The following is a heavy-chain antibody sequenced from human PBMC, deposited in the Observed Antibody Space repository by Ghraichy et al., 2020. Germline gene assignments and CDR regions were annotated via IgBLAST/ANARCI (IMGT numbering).Heavy chain of an antibody. V-gene: IGHV1-2*02. J-gene: IGHJ4*02. CDR2: ISPNRGGT. D-gene: IGHD1-26*01. CDR1: GYTFTAYY. Sequence: ASVKVSCKASGYTFTAYYMHWVRQAPGQGLEWMGWISPNRGGTNYAQKFQGRVTMTRDTSISTAYMELSRLTSDDTAVYYCATGGGSYAPEYFWGQGTLVTVSS. CDR3: ATGGGSYAPEYF.